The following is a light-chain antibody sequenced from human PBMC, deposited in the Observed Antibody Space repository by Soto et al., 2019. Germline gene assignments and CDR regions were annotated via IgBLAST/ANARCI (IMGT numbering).Light chain of an antibody. CDR1: PSTIGNNY. V-gene: IGLV1-51*01. CDR3: GTWDTSLSAGGL. Sequence: QSVLTQPPSVSAAPGQKVTISCSGDPSTIGNNYVSWYQQLPGAAPKLLIYDNDKRPSGTPDRFSGSKSGTSATLVISGLQTGDEGDYFCGTWDTSLSAGGLFGGGTKVTVL. CDR2: DND. J-gene: IGLJ3*02.